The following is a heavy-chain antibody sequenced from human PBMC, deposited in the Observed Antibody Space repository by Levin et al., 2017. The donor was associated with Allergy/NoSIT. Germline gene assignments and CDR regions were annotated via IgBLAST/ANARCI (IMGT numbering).Heavy chain of an antibody. V-gene: IGHV3-7*01. CDR3: ARYSGPAGFDY. D-gene: IGHD1-26*01. CDR1: GFTFNSFW. J-gene: IGHJ4*02. Sequence: GGSLRLSCAASGFTFNSFWMSWVRQAPGKGLEWVANIKQDETEKYSADSVRGRFTISRDNAKNSLYLQMNSLRAEDTAVYYCARYSGPAGFDYWGQGTLVTVSS. CDR2: IKQDETEK.